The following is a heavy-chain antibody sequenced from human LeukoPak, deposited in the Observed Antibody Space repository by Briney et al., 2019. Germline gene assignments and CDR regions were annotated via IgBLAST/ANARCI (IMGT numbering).Heavy chain of an antibody. V-gene: IGHV4-39*01. CDR2: IYYSGST. Sequence: SETLSLTCTVSGGSISSTNYYWGWIRQPPGKGLEWIGSIYYSGSTHYNPSLRSRVTMSVDTSKNQFSLKLSSLTAAATAVYYCASLDFGDYGDYWGQGTLVTVSS. CDR1: GGSISSTNYY. D-gene: IGHD4-17*01. CDR3: ASLDFGDYGDY. J-gene: IGHJ4*02.